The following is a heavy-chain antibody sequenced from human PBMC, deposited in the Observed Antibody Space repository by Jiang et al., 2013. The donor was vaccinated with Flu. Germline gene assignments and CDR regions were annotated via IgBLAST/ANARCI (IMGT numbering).Heavy chain of an antibody. Sequence: EWMGRIIPILGIASYAQKFQGRVTITADKSTSTAYMELSSLRSEDTAVYYCARSGTTFSDAFDIWGQGTMVTVSS. CDR3: ARSGTTFSDAFDI. J-gene: IGHJ3*02. D-gene: IGHD1-1*01. CDR2: IIPILGIA. V-gene: IGHV1-69*02.